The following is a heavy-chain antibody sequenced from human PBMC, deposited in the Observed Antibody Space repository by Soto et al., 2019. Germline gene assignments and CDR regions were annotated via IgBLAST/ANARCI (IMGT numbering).Heavy chain of an antibody. CDR3: ARWIVVVVDPNDALDI. CDR1: GGTFSSYA. V-gene: IGHV1-69*12. D-gene: IGHD2-15*01. Sequence: QVQLVQSGAEVKKPGSSVKVSCKASGGTFSSYAISWVRQAPGQGLEWMGGIIPIFGTANYAQKFQGRVTITADESTSXAYRELSSLRSEDTAVYYCARWIVVVVDPNDALDIWGQGTMVTVSS. J-gene: IGHJ3*02. CDR2: IIPIFGTA.